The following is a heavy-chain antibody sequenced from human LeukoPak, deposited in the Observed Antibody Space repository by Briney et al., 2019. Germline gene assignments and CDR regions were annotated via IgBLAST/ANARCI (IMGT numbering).Heavy chain of an antibody. CDR1: GFTFRDYH. Sequence: GGSLRLSCAASGFTFRDYHMSWIRQAPGKGLEWVSYISSSSDYTDYADSVKGRSTISRDSAKNSLYLQMNSLRAEDTAIYYCARGVASIVGATSLDYWGQGTLVTVSS. CDR3: ARGVASIVGATSLDY. J-gene: IGHJ4*02. D-gene: IGHD1-26*01. V-gene: IGHV3-11*05. CDR2: ISSSSDYT.